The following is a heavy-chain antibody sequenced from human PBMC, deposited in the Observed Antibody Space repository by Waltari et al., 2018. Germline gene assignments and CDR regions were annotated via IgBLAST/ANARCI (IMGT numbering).Heavy chain of an antibody. CDR3: ARDRTERGYAFDI. V-gene: IGHV4-59*11. D-gene: IGHD1-1*01. Sequence: QVQLQESGPGLVKPSETLSLTCTVSGGSISSHYWSWIRQPPGKGLEWIGYIYYSGSTNYNPSLKSRVTISVDTSKNQFSLKLSSVTAADTAVYYCARDRTERGYAFDIWGQGTMVTVSS. CDR1: GGSISSHY. CDR2: IYYSGST. J-gene: IGHJ3*02.